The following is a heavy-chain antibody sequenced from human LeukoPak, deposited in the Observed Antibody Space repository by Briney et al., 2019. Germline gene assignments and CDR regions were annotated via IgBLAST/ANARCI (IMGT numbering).Heavy chain of an antibody. CDR2: ISYDGSNK. Sequence: PGGSLRLSCAASGFTFSSYAMHWVRQAPDKGLEWVAVISYDGSNKYYADSVKGRFTISRDNSKNTLYLQMNSLRAEDTAVYYCAREVPRYYDFWSGYFDYFDYWGQGTLVTVSS. CDR3: AREVPRYYDFWSGYFDYFDY. D-gene: IGHD3-3*01. V-gene: IGHV3-30-3*01. J-gene: IGHJ4*02. CDR1: GFTFSSYA.